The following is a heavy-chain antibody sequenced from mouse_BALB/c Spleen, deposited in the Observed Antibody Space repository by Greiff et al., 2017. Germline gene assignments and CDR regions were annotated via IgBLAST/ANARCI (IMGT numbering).Heavy chain of an antibody. Sequence: EVMLVESGGGLVKPGGSLKLSCAASGFTFSSYAMSWVRQTPEKRLEWVASISSGGSTYYPDSVKGRFTISRDNARNILYLQMSSLRSEDTAMYYCARGGDYYGSRNYYAMDYGGQGTSVTVSS. V-gene: IGHV5-6-5*01. CDR2: ISSGGST. J-gene: IGHJ4*01. CDR3: ARGGDYYGSRNYYAMDY. CDR1: GFTFSSYA. D-gene: IGHD1-1*01.